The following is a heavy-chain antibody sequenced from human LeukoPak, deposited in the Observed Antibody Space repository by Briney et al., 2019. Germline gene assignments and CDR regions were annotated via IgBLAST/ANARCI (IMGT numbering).Heavy chain of an antibody. CDR1: GFTFSSYG. Sequence: PGGSLRLPCAASGFTFSSYGMSWVRQAPGKGLEWVSAISGSGGSTYYADSVKGRFTISRDNSKNTLYLQMNSLRAEDTAVYYCARALKYYYDSSGYYYDYWGQGTLVTVSS. D-gene: IGHD3-22*01. CDR2: ISGSGGST. CDR3: ARALKYYYDSSGYYYDY. J-gene: IGHJ4*02. V-gene: IGHV3-23*01.